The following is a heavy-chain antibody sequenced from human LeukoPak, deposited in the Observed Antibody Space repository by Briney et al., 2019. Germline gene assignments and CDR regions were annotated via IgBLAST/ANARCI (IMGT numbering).Heavy chain of an antibody. CDR3: ARQRYYGSGSYSLNWFDP. Sequence: SETLSLTCTVSGGSISGYYWGWIRQPPGKGLEWIGSIYYSETTYYNPSLKSRVTISVDTSKNQFSLRLSSVTAADTAVYYCARQRYYGSGSYSLNWFDPWGQGTLVTVS. CDR2: IYYSETT. D-gene: IGHD3-10*01. J-gene: IGHJ5*02. CDR1: GGSISGYY. V-gene: IGHV4-39*01.